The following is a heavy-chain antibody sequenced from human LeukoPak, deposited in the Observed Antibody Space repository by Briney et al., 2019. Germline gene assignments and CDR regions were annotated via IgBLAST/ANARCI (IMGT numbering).Heavy chain of an antibody. CDR1: GGSISSYY. D-gene: IGHD6-13*01. V-gene: IGHV4-59*01. CDR2: IYYRGST. Sequence: SETLSLTCTVSGGSISSYYWSWIRQPPGKGLEWIGYIYYRGSTSYNPSLNSRVTISVDTSKNQFSLRLSSVTTADTAVYYCASASISIAGPFDYWGQGTLVTVSS. J-gene: IGHJ4*02. CDR3: ASASISIAGPFDY.